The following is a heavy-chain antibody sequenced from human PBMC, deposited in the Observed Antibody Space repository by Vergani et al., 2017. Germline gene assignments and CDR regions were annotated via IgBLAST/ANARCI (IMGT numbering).Heavy chain of an antibody. J-gene: IGHJ6*02. CDR1: GFTFSDHY. CDR3: AREGVVVVPAAMEGCSTPYYYYYGMDV. D-gene: IGHD2-2*01. Sequence: QVQLVESGGGLVKPGGSLRLSCAASGFTFSDHYMSWVRQAPGKGLEWISYMSSGDSIYYADSVKGRFTVSRDNTKNTLYLQMNSLRAEDTAVYYCAREGVVVVPAAMEGCSTPYYYYYGMDVWGQGTTVTVSS. V-gene: IGHV3-11*04. CDR2: MSSGDSI.